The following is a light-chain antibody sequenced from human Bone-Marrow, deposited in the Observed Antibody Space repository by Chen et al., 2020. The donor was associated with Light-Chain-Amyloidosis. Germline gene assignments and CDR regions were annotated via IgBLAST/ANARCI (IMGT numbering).Light chain of an antibody. Sequence: QTVVTQEPSFSVSPGGTVTLTCDLSSGSVSTYYYPAWYQQTPGQAPRTLIYSTNTRSSGVLDRCSGSSLGNKAALSSTGGQADEESVYYGVLYVGSGIGVFGGGTKLTVL. J-gene: IGLJ3*02. CDR2: STN. V-gene: IGLV8-61*01. CDR3: VLYVGSGIGV. CDR1: SGSVSTYYY.